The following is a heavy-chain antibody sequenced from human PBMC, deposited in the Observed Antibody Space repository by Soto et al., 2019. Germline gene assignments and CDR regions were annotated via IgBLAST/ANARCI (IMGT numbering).Heavy chain of an antibody. CDR1: SGSISSSNW. V-gene: IGHV4-4*02. D-gene: IGHD2-15*01. Sequence: QVQLQESGPGLVKPSGTLSLTCAVSSGSISSSNWWSWVRQPPGKGLEWIGEIYHSGSTNYNPSLKNEITIPVDKSKNQFSLKLSSVTAADTDVYYCARDVVVLAATLWGRDAFDLWGQGKMVTVSS. CDR2: IYHSGST. J-gene: IGHJ3*01. CDR3: ARDVVVLAATLWGRDAFDL.